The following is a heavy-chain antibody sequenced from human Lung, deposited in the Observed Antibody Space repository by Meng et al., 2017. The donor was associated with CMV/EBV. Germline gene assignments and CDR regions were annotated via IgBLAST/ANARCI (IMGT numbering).Heavy chain of an antibody. CDR1: GFTFSSTW. V-gene: IGHV3-74*01. CDR3: AREPYDYDSSLDY. Sequence: ETXKITXAASGFTFSSTWMHWVRQAPGKGLVWVSRINSVGSSTIYADSVKGRFTISIDNAKNTLNLQINSVRAEDTAVYYCAREPYDYDSSLDYWGRGTXVTVAS. D-gene: IGHD3-22*01. CDR2: INSVGSST. J-gene: IGHJ4*02.